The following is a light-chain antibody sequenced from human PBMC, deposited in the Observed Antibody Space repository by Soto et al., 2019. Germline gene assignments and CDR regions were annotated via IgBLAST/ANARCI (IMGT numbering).Light chain of an antibody. CDR3: SSYAGSNNFV. CDR2: EVT. V-gene: IGLV2-8*01. J-gene: IGLJ1*01. CDR1: SNDVGDYNY. Sequence: QSALTQPASVSGSPGQSITISCTGTSNDVGDYNYVSWYQQHPGKAPKLVIYEVTKRPSGVPDRFSGSKSGNTASLTVSGLRAEDEADYYCSSYAGSNNFVFGTGTKLTVL.